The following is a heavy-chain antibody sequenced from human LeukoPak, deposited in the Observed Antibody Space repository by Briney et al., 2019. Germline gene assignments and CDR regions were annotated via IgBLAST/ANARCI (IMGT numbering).Heavy chain of an antibody. D-gene: IGHD6-13*01. CDR2: IYYSGST. J-gene: IGHJ6*04. V-gene: IGHV4-59*12. CDR1: GGSISSYY. CDR3: LSKYGMDV. Sequence: SETLSLTCTVSGGSISSYYWSWIRQPPGKGLEWNGYIYYSGSTNYNPSLKSRVTISVDTSKNQFSLKLSSVTAADTAVYYCLSKYGMDVWGKGTTVTVSS.